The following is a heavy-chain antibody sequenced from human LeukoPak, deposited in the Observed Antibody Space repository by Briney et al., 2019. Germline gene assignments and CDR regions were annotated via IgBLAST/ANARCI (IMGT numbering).Heavy chain of an antibody. CDR3: ARGPQFSGPGWFDP. CDR1: GFSFGSYA. V-gene: IGHV3-23*01. Sequence: GGSLRLSCAASGFSFGSYALSWVRQAPGKGLEWVSVISGSGDNTHYTDPVKGRFTISRDNSKNTLYLQMNSLRAEDTAIYYCARGPQFSGPGWFDPWGQGTLVTVSS. J-gene: IGHJ5*02. D-gene: IGHD3-10*01. CDR2: ISGSGDNT.